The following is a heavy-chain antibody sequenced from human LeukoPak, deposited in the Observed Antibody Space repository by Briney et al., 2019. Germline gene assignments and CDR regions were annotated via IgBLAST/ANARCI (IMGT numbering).Heavy chain of an antibody. CDR2: IYYSGST. CDR3: ARGSSGYYFGVPGYFQH. J-gene: IGHJ1*01. CDR1: GGSISSSSYY. D-gene: IGHD3-22*01. V-gene: IGHV4-39*07. Sequence: SETLSLTCTVSGGSISSSSYYWGWIRQPPGKGLEWIGSIYYSGSTYYNPSLKSRVTISVDTSKKQFSLKLSSVTAADTAVYYCARGSSGYYFGVPGYFQHWGQGTLVTVSS.